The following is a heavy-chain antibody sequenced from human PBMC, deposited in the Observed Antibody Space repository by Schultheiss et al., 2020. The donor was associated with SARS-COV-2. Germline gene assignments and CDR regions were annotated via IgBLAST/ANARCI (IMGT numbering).Heavy chain of an antibody. J-gene: IGHJ3*02. CDR2: ISGSGGST. V-gene: IGHV3-23*01. CDR1: GFTFSSYA. Sequence: GGSLRLSCAASGFTFSSYAMSWVRQAPGKGLEWVSAISGSGGSTYYADSVKGRFTISRDNSKNTLYLQMNSLRAEDTAVYYCAHYCSSTSCYPAIDAFDIWGQGTMVTVSS. D-gene: IGHD2-2*01. CDR3: AHYCSSTSCYPAIDAFDI.